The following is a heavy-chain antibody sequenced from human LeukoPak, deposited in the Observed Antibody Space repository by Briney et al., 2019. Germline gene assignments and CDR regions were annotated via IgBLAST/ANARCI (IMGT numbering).Heavy chain of an antibody. CDR1: GGTFSSYA. CDR3: ARDPLSGSTSAIGDWFDP. CDR2: IIPIFGTA. J-gene: IGHJ5*02. D-gene: IGHD2-2*01. Sequence: AASVKVSCKASGGTFSSYAISWVRQAPGQGLEWMGGIIPIFGTANYAQKFQGRVTITAVESTSTAYMELSSLRSEDTAVYYCARDPLSGSTSAIGDWFDPWGQGTLVTVSS. V-gene: IGHV1-69*13.